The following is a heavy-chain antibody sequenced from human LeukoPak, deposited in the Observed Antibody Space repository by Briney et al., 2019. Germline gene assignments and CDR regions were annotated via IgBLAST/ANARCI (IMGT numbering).Heavy chain of an antibody. J-gene: IGHJ5*02. Sequence: PGGSLRLSCAASGFSFSNYAMSWVRQAPARGPEWVSSIRGGGETFYADSVKGRFTISRDNSKNTLYLQMNSLRAEDTAVYYCAKRPEKDYGDKPAWFDPWGQGTLVTVSS. CDR2: IRGGGET. V-gene: IGHV3-23*01. D-gene: IGHD4-17*01. CDR3: AKRPEKDYGDKPAWFDP. CDR1: GFSFSNYA.